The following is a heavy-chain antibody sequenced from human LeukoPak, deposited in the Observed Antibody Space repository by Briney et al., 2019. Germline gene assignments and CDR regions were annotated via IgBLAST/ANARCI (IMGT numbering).Heavy chain of an antibody. Sequence: SETLSLTCTVSGGSISSYYWSWIRQPPGKGLEWIGYIYYSGSTNYNPSLKSRVTISVDTSKNQFSLKLSSVTAADTAVYYCARDSVATIRGVDYWGQGTLVTVSS. CDR1: GGSISSYY. D-gene: IGHD5-12*01. J-gene: IGHJ4*02. CDR3: ARDSVATIRGVDY. CDR2: IYYSGST. V-gene: IGHV4-59*12.